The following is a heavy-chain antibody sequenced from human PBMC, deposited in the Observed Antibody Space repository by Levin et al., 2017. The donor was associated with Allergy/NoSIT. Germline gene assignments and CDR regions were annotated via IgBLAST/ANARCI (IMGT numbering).Heavy chain of an antibody. Sequence: GESLKISCAASGFTFNNYALSWVRQAPGKGLEWVSGISGSGGTYYADSVKGRFTISRDNSENTLYLQMNSLRAEDTAVYYCAKGLAKTGTLTTPHGSWGQGTLVTISS. V-gene: IGHV3-23*01. CDR2: ISGSGGT. D-gene: IGHD1-1*01. CDR3: AKGLAKTGTLTTPHGS. J-gene: IGHJ4*02. CDR1: GFTFNNYA.